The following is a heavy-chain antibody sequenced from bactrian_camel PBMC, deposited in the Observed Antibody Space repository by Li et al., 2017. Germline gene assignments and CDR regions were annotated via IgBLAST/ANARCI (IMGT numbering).Heavy chain of an antibody. CDR2: VENDGGK. D-gene: IGHD2*01. CDR3: VADETCVRWYLPAGSADFGA. CDR1: EYPARF. J-gene: IGHJ6*01. Sequence: QLVESGGGSVQAGGSLRLSCVASEYPARFMAWFRLAPGKERERVAGVENDGGKIYGEFVKDRFTISKDDAKNTLYLQMNNLKPEDTAMYYCVADETCVRWYLPAGSADFGAWGQGTQVTVS. V-gene: IGHV3S53*01.